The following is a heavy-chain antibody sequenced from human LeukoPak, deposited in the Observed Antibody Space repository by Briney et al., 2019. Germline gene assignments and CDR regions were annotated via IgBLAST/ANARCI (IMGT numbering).Heavy chain of an antibody. CDR2: INHSGST. V-gene: IGHV4-34*01. CDR1: GFTFSSYS. CDR3: ARRPLLGYGYFDY. D-gene: IGHD2-15*01. Sequence: PGGSLRLSCAASGFTFSSYSMNWVRQAPGKGLEWIGEINHSGSTNYNPSLKSRVTISVDTSKNQFSLKLSSVTAADTAVYYCARRPLLGYGYFDYWGQGTLVTVSS. J-gene: IGHJ4*02.